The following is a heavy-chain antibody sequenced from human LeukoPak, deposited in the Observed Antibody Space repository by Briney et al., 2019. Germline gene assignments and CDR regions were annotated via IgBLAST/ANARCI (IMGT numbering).Heavy chain of an antibody. J-gene: IGHJ4*02. V-gene: IGHV3-64*01. CDR1: GFTFSSYA. Sequence: PGGSLRLSCAASGFTFSSYAMHWVRQAPGKGLEYVSAISSNGGSTYYANSVKGRFTISRDNSRNTLYLQMGSLRAEDMAVYYCARVYSGYDTYYFDYWGQGTLVTVSS. CDR2: ISSNGGST. D-gene: IGHD5-12*01. CDR3: ARVYSGYDTYYFDY.